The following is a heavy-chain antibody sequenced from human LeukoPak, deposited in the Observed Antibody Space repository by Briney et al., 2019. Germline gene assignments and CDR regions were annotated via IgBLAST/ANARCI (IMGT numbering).Heavy chain of an antibody. CDR1: GFTFSTYA. D-gene: IGHD2-2*01. J-gene: IGHJ3*02. V-gene: IGHV3-23*01. CDR2: ISGSGGST. Sequence: GGSLRLSCAASGFTFSTYAMSWVRQAPGKGLEWVSAISGSGGSTYYADSVKGQFTISRDNSTNMLYLQMNSLRAEDTAVYYCAKEKPSQVVVPAAHRGAFDIWGQGTVVTVSS. CDR3: AKEKPSQVVVPAAHRGAFDI.